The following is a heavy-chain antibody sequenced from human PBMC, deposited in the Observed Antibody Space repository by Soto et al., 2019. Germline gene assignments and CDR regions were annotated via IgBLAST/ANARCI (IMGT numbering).Heavy chain of an antibody. CDR1: GYTFTSYG. J-gene: IGHJ4*02. CDR3: ARGPFRFLEWLLYESPY. Sequence: QVQLVQSGAEVKKPGASVKVSCKASGYTFTSYGISWVRQAPGQGLEWMGGNSAGNGNPNYAQKLQGRVTLTTDPASRIGYPELRRLGSEAPAWYYCARGPFRFLEWLLYESPYWGRGSLVSVFS. CDR2: NSAGNGNP. D-gene: IGHD3-3*01. V-gene: IGHV1-18*01.